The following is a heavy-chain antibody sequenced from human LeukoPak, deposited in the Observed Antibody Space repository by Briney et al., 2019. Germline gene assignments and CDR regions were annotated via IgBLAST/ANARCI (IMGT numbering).Heavy chain of an antibody. J-gene: IGHJ5*02. Sequence: PSETLSLTCTVSGGSISSYYWSWIRQPPGKGLEWIGYIYYSGSTNYNPSLKSRVTISVDTSKNQFSLKLSSVTAADPAVYYCARGDSGWYGEHWFDPWGQGTLVTVSS. CDR1: GGSISSYY. CDR2: IYYSGST. V-gene: IGHV4-59*08. D-gene: IGHD6-19*01. CDR3: ARGDSGWYGEHWFDP.